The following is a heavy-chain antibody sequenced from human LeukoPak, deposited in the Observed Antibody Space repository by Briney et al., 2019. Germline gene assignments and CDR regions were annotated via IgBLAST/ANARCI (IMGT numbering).Heavy chain of an antibody. V-gene: IGHV4-39*01. CDR1: GDSISTNNYY. Sequence: SETLSLTCTVSGDSISTNNYYWGWIRQPPGKGLEWIGNTYPRERSYYNPSLKSRVTISVDTSKNQISLKLTSVTAADTAMYFCAKRHFETSGWYSPFDSWGQGTLVTVSS. CDR2: TYPRERS. D-gene: IGHD6-19*01. CDR3: AKRHFETSGWYSPFDS. J-gene: IGHJ4*02.